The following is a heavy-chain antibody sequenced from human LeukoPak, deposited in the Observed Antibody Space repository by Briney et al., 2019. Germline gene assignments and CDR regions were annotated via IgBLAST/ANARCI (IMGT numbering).Heavy chain of an antibody. D-gene: IGHD2-15*01. CDR3: ARQDRYCSGGSCYSALTRYYYYGMDV. CDR2: INPNSGGT. CDR1: GYTFTGYY. Sequence: EASVKVSCKASGYTFTGYYMHWARQAPGQGLEWMGWINPNSGGTNYAQEFQGRVTMTRDTSISTAYMELSRLRSDDTAVYYCARQDRYCSGGSCYSALTRYYYYGMDVWGQGTTVTVSS. V-gene: IGHV1-2*02. J-gene: IGHJ6*02.